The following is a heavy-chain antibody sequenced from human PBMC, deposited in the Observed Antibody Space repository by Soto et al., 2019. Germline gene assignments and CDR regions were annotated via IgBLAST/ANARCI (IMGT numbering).Heavy chain of an antibody. V-gene: IGHV3-23*01. CDR2: ISGSGGST. D-gene: IGHD6-19*01. J-gene: IGHJ2*01. CDR3: AKDSRFSGWYAEWYFDH. Sequence: GGSLRLSCAASGFTFSSYAMNWVRQAPGKGLEWVSGISGSGGSTYYADSVKGRFTISRDNSKNTLHLQMNRLSAEDTARYHCAKDSRFSGWYAEWYFDHWGRGTLVTVSS. CDR1: GFTFSSYA.